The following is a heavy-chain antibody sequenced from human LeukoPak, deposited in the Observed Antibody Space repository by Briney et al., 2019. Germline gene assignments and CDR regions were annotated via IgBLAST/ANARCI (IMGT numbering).Heavy chain of an antibody. Sequence: GASVKVSCKASGGTFSSYAISWVRQAPGQGLEWMGWISAYNGNTNYAQKLQGRVTMTTDTSTSTAYMELRSLRSDDTAVYYCARESYRQLDYWGQGTLVTVSS. J-gene: IGHJ4*02. CDR1: GGTFSSYA. CDR2: ISAYNGNT. D-gene: IGHD1-26*01. CDR3: ARESYRQLDY. V-gene: IGHV1-18*01.